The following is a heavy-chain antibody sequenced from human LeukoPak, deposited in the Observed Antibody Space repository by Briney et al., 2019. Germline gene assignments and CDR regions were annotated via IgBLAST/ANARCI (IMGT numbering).Heavy chain of an antibody. V-gene: IGHV1-2*02. Sequence: ASVKVSCKASGYTFTGYYMHWVRQAPGQGLEWMGWINPNSGGTNYAQKFQGRVTMTRDTSISTAYMEVSSLRAEDTAVYYCVKPSLVGGYYWGQGTLVTVSS. D-gene: IGHD2-2*01. CDR2: INPNSGGT. J-gene: IGHJ4*02. CDR3: VKPSLVGGYY. CDR1: GYTFTGYY.